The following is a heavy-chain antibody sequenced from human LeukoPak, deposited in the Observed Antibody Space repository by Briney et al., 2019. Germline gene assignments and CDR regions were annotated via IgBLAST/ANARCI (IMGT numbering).Heavy chain of an antibody. V-gene: IGHV4-59*08. J-gene: IGHJ4*02. D-gene: IGHD4-11*01. CDR1: AGSISSSY. Sequence: SETLSLTCTVSAGSISSSYWSWIRQPPGKGLEWIGYIYYSGSTNYNPSLKSRVTISVDTSKNQFSLKLNSVTAADTAVYYCARQGPLTTAVTTRTNPFDYWGQGTLVTVSP. CDR2: IYYSGST. CDR3: ARQGPLTTAVTTRTNPFDY.